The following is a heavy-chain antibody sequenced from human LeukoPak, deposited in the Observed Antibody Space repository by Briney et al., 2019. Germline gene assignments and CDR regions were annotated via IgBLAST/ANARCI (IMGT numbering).Heavy chain of an antibody. V-gene: IGHV1-46*01. Sequence: GASVKVSCKASGYTFTSYYMHWVRQAPRQGLEWMGIINPSGGSTSYAQKFQGRVTMTRDTSTSTVYMELSSLRSEDTAVYYCASRAYCGGDCYLVDAFDIWGQGTMVTVSS. J-gene: IGHJ3*02. CDR3: ASRAYCGGDCYLVDAFDI. D-gene: IGHD2-21*02. CDR2: INPSGGST. CDR1: GYTFTSYY.